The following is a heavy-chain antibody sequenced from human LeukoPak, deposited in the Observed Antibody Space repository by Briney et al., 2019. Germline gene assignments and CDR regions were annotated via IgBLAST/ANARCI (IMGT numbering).Heavy chain of an antibody. Sequence: KPGGSLRLSCAASGFTPSNAWMSWVRQAPGKGLEWVGRIKGKTDGGTTDYAAPVKGRFTILRDDSKTTLYLQMNSLETEDTAVYYCTTEYRHSSGWYGAFDIWGQGTMVTVSS. V-gene: IGHV3-15*01. CDR2: IKGKTDGGTT. CDR3: TTEYRHSSGWYGAFDI. CDR1: GFTPSNAW. J-gene: IGHJ3*02. D-gene: IGHD6-19*01.